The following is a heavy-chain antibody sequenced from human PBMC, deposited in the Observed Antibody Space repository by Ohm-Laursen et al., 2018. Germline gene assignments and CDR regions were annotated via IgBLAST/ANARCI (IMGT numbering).Heavy chain of an antibody. Sequence: PSQTLSLTCSVSGGSISSYYWTWIRQTPGKGLEWIGEINHSGNRNFIPSLKSRVAMSVDTSKNQFSLKLTSVTAADTAVYYCARKKNWGMLDYWGQGTLVTVSS. D-gene: IGHD7-27*01. CDR3: ARKKNWGMLDY. CDR2: INHSGNR. CDR1: GGSISSYY. V-gene: IGHV4-34*01. J-gene: IGHJ4*02.